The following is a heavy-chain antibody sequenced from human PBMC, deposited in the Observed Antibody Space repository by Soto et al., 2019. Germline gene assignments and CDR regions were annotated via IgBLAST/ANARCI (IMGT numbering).Heavy chain of an antibody. Sequence: QAGGSLRLSCAASGFTFSSYGMHWVRQAPGKGLEWVAVISYDGSNKDYADSVKGRFTISRDNSKNTLYLQMNSLRAEDTAVYYCEKDMYVWRNHYGMDVWGQGTTVTVSS. D-gene: IGHD2-8*01. CDR2: ISYDGSNK. CDR3: EKDMYVWRNHYGMDV. CDR1: GFTFSSYG. V-gene: IGHV3-30*18. J-gene: IGHJ6*02.